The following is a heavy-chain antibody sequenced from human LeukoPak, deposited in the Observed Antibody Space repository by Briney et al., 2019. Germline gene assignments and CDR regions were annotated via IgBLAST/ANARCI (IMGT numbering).Heavy chain of an antibody. D-gene: IGHD1-26*01. CDR3: ARVYGRGSYDY. CDR1: RITGSPFSSHW. J-gene: IGHJ4*02. V-gene: IGHV3-74*01. CDR2: ISGDGTTT. Sequence: GGSLRLSCAASRITGSPFSSHWLHWVRQAPGKGLMWVAHISGDGTTTTYADSVEGRFTISRDNAKNSLYLQMNSLRAEDTAVYYCARVYGRGSYDYWGQGTLVTVSS.